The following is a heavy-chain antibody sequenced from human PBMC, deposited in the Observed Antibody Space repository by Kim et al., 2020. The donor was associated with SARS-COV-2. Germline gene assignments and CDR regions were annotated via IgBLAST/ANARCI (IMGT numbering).Heavy chain of an antibody. CDR3: VRVKERDYFDF. CDR2: ITGPGSAM. V-gene: IGHV3-48*03. D-gene: IGHD6-25*01. J-gene: IGHJ4*01. Sequence: GGSLRLSCVASGFGFSTYEMSWVRQAPGKALEWVSYITGPGSAMSYGDSVKGRFTISRDNAKNSLFLQMNSLRSEDTALYYCVRVKERDYFDFWGQGILVTVSS. CDR1: GFGFSTYE.